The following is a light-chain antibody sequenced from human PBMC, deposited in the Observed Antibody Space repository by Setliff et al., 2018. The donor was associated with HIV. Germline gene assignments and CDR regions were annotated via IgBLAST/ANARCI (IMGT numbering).Light chain of an antibody. V-gene: IGLV2-23*02. J-gene: IGLJ1*01. CDR2: GVT. CDR3: CSFAGSGTYV. Sequence: QSALTQPASVSGSPGQSITISRTGTSSDVGTYNFVSWYQQQPGKAPKLVIYGVTKRPSGVSNRFSGSRSGNTASLTISGLQAEDEADYYCCSFAGSGTYVFGTGTKGTVL. CDR1: SSDVGTYNF.